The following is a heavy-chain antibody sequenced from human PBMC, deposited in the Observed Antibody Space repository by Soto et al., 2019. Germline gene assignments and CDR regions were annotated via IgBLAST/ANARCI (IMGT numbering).Heavy chain of an antibody. Sequence: QLQLQESGSGLVKPSQTLSLTCAVSGGSISSGGYSWSWIRQPPGKGLEWIGYIYHSGSTYYNPSLMSRVTISADRSKDQFSLKLGSVTAADTAVYDCASGQVVAAQHWGQGTLVTVSS. V-gene: IGHV4-30-2*01. CDR2: IYHSGST. CDR1: GGSISSGGYS. J-gene: IGHJ4*02. CDR3: ASGQVVAAQH. D-gene: IGHD2-15*01.